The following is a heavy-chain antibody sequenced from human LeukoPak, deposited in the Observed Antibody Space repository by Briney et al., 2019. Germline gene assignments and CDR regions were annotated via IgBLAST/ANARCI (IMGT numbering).Heavy chain of an antibody. CDR3: TRERPRDGNNPPVDH. J-gene: IGHJ4*02. V-gene: IGHV4-59*12. CDR1: GGSISSYY. CDR2: IYYSGST. D-gene: IGHD5-24*01. Sequence: PSETLSLTCTVSGGSISSYYWSWIRQPPGKGLEWIGYIYYSGSTNYNPSLKGRVTISVDTSKNQFSLKLNSVTAADTAVYYCTRERPRDGNNPPVDHWGQGTLVTVSS.